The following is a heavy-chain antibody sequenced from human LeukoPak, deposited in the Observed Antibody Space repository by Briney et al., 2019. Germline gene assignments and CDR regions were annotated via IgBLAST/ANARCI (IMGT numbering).Heavy chain of an antibody. J-gene: IGHJ3*01. CDR2: ISSINSYI. V-gene: IGHV3-21*01. Sequence: GGSLRLSCAASGFTFSGYTMNWVRQAPGKGLEWVSSISSINSYIYYADSVKGRFTISRDNAKNSLYLQMNSLRAEDTAVYYWAREGAAPGPPVFDFWAQGKMAPVS. D-gene: IGHD6-13*01. CDR1: GFTFSGYT. CDR3: AREGAAPGPPVFDF.